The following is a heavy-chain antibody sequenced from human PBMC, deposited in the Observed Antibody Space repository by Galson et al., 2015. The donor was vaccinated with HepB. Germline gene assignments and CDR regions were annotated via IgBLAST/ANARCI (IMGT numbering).Heavy chain of an antibody. CDR3: ARERVAGVRNWFDP. CDR2: ISYDGSNK. CDR1: GFTFSSYA. J-gene: IGHJ5*02. D-gene: IGHD2-15*01. Sequence: SLRLSCAASGFTFSSYAMHWVRQAPGKGLEWVAVISYDGSNKYYADSVKGRFTISRDNSKNTLYLQMNSLRAEDTAVYYCARERVAGVRNWFDPWGQGTLVTVSS. V-gene: IGHV3-30*04.